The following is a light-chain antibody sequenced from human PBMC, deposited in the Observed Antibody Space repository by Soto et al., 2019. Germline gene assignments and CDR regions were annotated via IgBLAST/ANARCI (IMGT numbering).Light chain of an antibody. Sequence: DIVLTQSPATLSLSPGESATLSCRASQSFSSYLAWYQHKPGQAPSLLLYHASKRATGIPARFSGSGSGTVFTLTISSLEPEDFAVYYCQQHTSWPLTFGGGTKVDIK. V-gene: IGKV3-11*01. CDR1: QSFSSY. CDR3: QQHTSWPLT. J-gene: IGKJ4*01. CDR2: HAS.